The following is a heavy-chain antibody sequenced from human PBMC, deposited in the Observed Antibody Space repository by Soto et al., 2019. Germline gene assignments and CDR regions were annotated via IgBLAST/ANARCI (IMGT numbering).Heavy chain of an antibody. J-gene: IGHJ6*02. Sequence: SETLSLTCTVSGGSISSYYWSWIRQPPGKGLEWIGYIYYSGSTNYSPSLKSRIIISLDTSKNQLSLKVSSVTAADTAVYYCARVEAGYNYSLRPYDVMDVWGPGTTVTVSS. CDR3: ARVEAGYNYSLRPYDVMDV. CDR1: GGSISSYY. CDR2: IYYSGST. D-gene: IGHD5-18*01. V-gene: IGHV4-59*01.